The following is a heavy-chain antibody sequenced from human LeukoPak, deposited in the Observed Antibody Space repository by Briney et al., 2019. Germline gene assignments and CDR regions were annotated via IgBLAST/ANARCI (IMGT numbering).Heavy chain of an antibody. V-gene: IGHV4-59*12. J-gene: IGHJ4*02. CDR1: GGSISSYY. D-gene: IGHD1-26*01. Sequence: PSETLSLTCTVSGGSISSYYWSWIRQPPGKGLEWIGYIYYSGSTNYNPSLKSRVTISVDTSKNQFSLKLSSVTAADTALYYCARMYSGTYGEFDYWGQGTLVTVSS. CDR3: ARMYSGTYGEFDY. CDR2: IYYSGST.